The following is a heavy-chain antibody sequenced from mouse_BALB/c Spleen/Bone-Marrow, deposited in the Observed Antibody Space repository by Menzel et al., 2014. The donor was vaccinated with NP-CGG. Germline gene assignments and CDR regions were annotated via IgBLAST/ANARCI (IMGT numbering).Heavy chain of an antibody. Sequence: VQLQQSGPGLVQPSQSLSITCTVSGFSLTSYGVHWVRQSPGKGLEWLGVIWSGGSTDYNAAFISRLSISKDNSKSQVFFKMNGRQADDTAIYYCARNSPIYYGYDEAMDYWGQGTSVTVSS. J-gene: IGHJ4*01. V-gene: IGHV2-4-1*01. CDR1: GFSLTSYG. CDR2: IWSGGST. D-gene: IGHD2-2*01. CDR3: ARNSPIYYGYDEAMDY.